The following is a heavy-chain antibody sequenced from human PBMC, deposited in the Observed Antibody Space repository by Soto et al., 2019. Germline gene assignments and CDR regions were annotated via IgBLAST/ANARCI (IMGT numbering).Heavy chain of an antibody. Sequence: PGGSLSLSCAASGFTFSRYAMHWVRQAPGKGLEWVAVISYDGSNKYYADSVKGRFTISRDNSKNTLYLQMNSLRAEDTAVYYCARVVAVAGTVPDWGQGTLVTVSS. CDR3: ARVVAVAGTVPD. CDR1: GFTFSRYA. V-gene: IGHV3-30-3*01. J-gene: IGHJ4*02. CDR2: ISYDGSNK. D-gene: IGHD6-19*01.